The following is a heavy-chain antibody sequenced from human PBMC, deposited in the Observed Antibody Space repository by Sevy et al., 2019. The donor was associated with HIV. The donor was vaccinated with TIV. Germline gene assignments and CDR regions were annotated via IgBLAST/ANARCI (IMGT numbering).Heavy chain of an antibody. J-gene: IGHJ6*02. CDR2: IKSKTDGGTT. D-gene: IGHD3-3*01. CDR3: TTGNDFWSGYYTVYYYGMDV. CDR1: GFTFSNAW. V-gene: IGHV3-15*01. Sequence: GGSLRLSCAASGFTFSNAWMSWVRQAPGKGLEWVGRIKSKTDGGTTDYAAPVKGRFTISRDDSKKTLYLQMNSLKTEDTAVYYCTTGNDFWSGYYTVYYYGMDVWGQGTTVTVSS.